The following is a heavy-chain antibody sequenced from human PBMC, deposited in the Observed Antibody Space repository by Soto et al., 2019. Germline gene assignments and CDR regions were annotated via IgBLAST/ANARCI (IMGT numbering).Heavy chain of an antibody. CDR2: LDPNSGGT. CDR1: GYTFIGYY. V-gene: IGHV1-2*02. J-gene: IGHJ4*02. Sequence: QVQLVQSGAEVMKPGASVKVSCKASGYTFIGYYIYWVRQAPGQGLEWLGWLDPNSGGTNYAQKFQGRVTMTRNTSFSTPYMELSRLRSDDTAVYYCANTSYHSSGYYDYWGQGSLVAVSS. D-gene: IGHD3-22*01. CDR3: ANTSYHSSGYYDY.